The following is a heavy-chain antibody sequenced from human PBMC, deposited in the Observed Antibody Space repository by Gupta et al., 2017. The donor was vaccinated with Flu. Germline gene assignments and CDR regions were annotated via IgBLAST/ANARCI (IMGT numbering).Heavy chain of an antibody. CDR3: ARGGNDYSQPWGDFYYMDV. V-gene: IGHV3-33*01. CDR2: IWFDGSNK. Sequence: QVQLVESGGGVVQPGRSLRLSCAASGFTFSNYVIHWVRQAPGKGLEWVALIWFDGSNKYYADSVQGRFTISRDNSKNTLYLQMNSLRAEDTAVYYCARGGNDYSQPWGDFYYMDVWGTGTTVTVSS. CDR1: GFTFSNYV. J-gene: IGHJ6*03. D-gene: IGHD4-4*01.